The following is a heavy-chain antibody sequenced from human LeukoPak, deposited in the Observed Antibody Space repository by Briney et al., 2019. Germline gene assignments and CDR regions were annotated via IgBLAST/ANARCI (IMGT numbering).Heavy chain of an antibody. V-gene: IGHV3-23*01. J-gene: IGHJ6*02. CDR3: ARVHCSSTSCYTPYYYYGMDV. CDR1: GFTFSSYA. D-gene: IGHD2-2*02. CDR2: ISGSGGST. Sequence: PGGSLRLSCAASGFTFSSYAMSWVRQAPGKGLEWVSAISGSGGSTYYADSVKGRFTISRDNSKNSLYLQMNSLRAEDTAVYYCARVHCSSTSCYTPYYYYGMDVWGQGTTVTVSS.